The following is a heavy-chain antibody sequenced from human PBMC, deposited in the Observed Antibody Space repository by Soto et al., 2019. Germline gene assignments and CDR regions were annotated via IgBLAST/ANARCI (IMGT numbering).Heavy chain of an antibody. CDR1: GYTFTSYG. CDR3: AIDSMALSRGDYWFDP. V-gene: IGHV1-18*03. J-gene: IGHJ5*02. D-gene: IGHD3-16*01. CDR2: ISAYNGNT. Sequence: ASVKVSCKASGYTFTSYGISWVRQAPGQGLEWMGWISAYNGNTNYAQKLQGRVTMTTDTSTSTAYMELRSLRSDDMAVYYCAIDSMALSRGDYWFDPWGKGNLVTVSS.